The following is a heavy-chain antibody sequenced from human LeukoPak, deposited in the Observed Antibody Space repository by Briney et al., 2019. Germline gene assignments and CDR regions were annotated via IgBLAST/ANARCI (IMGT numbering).Heavy chain of an antibody. Sequence: LRLSCAASGFTFSDYYMSWIRQAPGKGLEWIGYIYYSGSTYYNPSLKSRVTISVDTSKNQFSLKLSSVTAADTAVYYCARVYSGYGDAQIDYWGQGTLVTVSS. CDR3: ARVYSGYGDAQIDY. V-gene: IGHV4-30-4*08. CDR1: GFTFSDYY. D-gene: IGHD4-17*01. CDR2: IYYSGST. J-gene: IGHJ4*02.